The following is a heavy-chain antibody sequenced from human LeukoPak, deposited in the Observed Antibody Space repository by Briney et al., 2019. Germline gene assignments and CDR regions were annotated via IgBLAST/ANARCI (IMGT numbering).Heavy chain of an antibody. J-gene: IGHJ4*02. CDR1: GGSISSSSYY. V-gene: IGHV4-39*07. CDR2: IYYSGST. CDR3: ARDRGSYFDY. D-gene: IGHD1-26*01. Sequence: SETLSLTCTVSGGSISSSSYYWGWIRQPPGKGLEWIGSIYYSGSTYYNPSLKSRVTISVDTSKNQFSLKLSSVTAADTAVYYCARDRGSYFDYWGQGTLVTVSS.